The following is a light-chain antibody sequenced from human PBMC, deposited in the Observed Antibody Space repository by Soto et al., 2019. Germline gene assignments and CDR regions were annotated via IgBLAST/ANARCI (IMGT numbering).Light chain of an antibody. CDR3: SSYTSSSTLHYV. Sequence: QSALAQPASVSGSPGQSITISCIGTSSDVGGYNYVSWYQQHPGKAPKLMIYDVSNRPSGVSNRFSGSKSGNTASLTISGLQAEDEADYYCSSYTSSSTLHYVFGTGTKVTVL. J-gene: IGLJ1*01. CDR1: SSDVGGYNY. CDR2: DVS. V-gene: IGLV2-14*01.